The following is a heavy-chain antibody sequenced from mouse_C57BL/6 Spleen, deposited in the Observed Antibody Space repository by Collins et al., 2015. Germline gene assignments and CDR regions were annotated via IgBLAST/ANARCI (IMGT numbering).Heavy chain of an antibody. CDR1: GYAFTNYL. Sequence: QVQLQQSGAELVRPGTSVKVSCKASGYAFTNYLIEWVKQRPGQGLEWIGVINPGSGGTNYNEKFKGKATLTADKSSSTAYMQLSSLTSDDSAVYFCARSRREGLFDYWGQGTTLTVSS. J-gene: IGHJ2*01. D-gene: IGHD2-12*01. CDR3: ARSRREGLFDY. CDR2: INPGSGGT. V-gene: IGHV1-54*01.